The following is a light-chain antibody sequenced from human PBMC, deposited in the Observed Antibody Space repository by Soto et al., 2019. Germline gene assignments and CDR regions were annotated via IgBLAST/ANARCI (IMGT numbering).Light chain of an antibody. CDR1: QTISDW. V-gene: IGKV1-5*03. J-gene: IGKJ1*01. CDR3: LQYETYWT. Sequence: DIQMTQSPSTLSASIGDRVTITCRASQTISDWLAWHQQKPGKAPKLLIYKASSLESGVPSRFGGSGSGTEFTLTISSLQPDDFATYYCLQYETYWTFGQGTKVEIK. CDR2: KAS.